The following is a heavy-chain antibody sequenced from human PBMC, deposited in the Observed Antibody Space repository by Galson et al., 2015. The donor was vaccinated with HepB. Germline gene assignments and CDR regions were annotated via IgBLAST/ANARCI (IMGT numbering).Heavy chain of an antibody. D-gene: IGHD5-12*01. CDR2: IKQDGSEK. V-gene: IGHV3-7*01. CDR1: GFTFSSYW. CDR3: ARDRDSGDRGGHYYFDY. Sequence: SLRLSCAASGFTFSSYWMSWVRQAPGKGLEWVANIKQDGSEKYYVDSVKGRFTISRDNAKNSLYLQMNSLRAEDTAVYYCARDRDSGDRGGHYYFDYWGQGTLVTVSS. J-gene: IGHJ4*02.